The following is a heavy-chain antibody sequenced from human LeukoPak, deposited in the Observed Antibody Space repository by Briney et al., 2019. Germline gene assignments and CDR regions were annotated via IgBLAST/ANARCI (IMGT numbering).Heavy chain of an antibody. V-gene: IGHV3-30*18. Sequence: HPGGSLRLSCAASGFTFSRYGMHWVRQAPGKGLEWVVVISYDGSNKYYADSVKGRFTISRDNSKNTLYLQMNGLRAEDTAVYYCAKVHGSMITWSGAFDIWGQATMVTVSS. CDR3: AKVHGSMITWSGAFDI. CDR2: ISYDGSNK. CDR1: GFTFSRYG. D-gene: IGHD3-16*01. J-gene: IGHJ3*02.